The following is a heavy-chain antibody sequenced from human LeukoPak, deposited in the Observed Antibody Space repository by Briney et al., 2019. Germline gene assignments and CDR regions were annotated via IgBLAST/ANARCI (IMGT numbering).Heavy chain of an antibody. D-gene: IGHD4-17*01. V-gene: IGHV3-7*01. CDR1: GFTFSSYW. CDR3: ARVWADDGDLFDY. Sequence: GGSLRLSCAASGFTFSSYWMSWVRQAPGKGLEWVANIKQDGSEKYYVDSVKGRFTISRDNAKNSLYLQMNSLRAEDTAVYYCARVWADDGDLFDYWGQGTLVTVSS. J-gene: IGHJ4*02. CDR2: IKQDGSEK.